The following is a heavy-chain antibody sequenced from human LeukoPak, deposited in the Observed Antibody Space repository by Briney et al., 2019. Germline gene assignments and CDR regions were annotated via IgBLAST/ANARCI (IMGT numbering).Heavy chain of an antibody. Sequence: LSGGSLRLSCAASGFTFSSYGMHWVRQAPGKGLEWVAFIRYDGSNKYYADSVKGRFTISRDNSKNTLYLQMNSLRAEDTAVYYCYVSSIAARPDLLPFDYWGQGTLVTVSS. V-gene: IGHV3-30*02. CDR3: YVSSIAARPDLLPFDY. J-gene: IGHJ4*02. D-gene: IGHD6-6*01. CDR1: GFTFSSYG. CDR2: IRYDGSNK.